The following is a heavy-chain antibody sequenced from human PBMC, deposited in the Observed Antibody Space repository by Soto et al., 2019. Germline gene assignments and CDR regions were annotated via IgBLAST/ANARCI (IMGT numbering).Heavy chain of an antibody. J-gene: IGHJ4*02. V-gene: IGHV4-28*01. Sequence: SETLSLTCAVSGYSISNTNWWGWIRQPPGKGLEWIGYIFYTGSTYYNPSLRSRVTMSLDTSKNQFSLKLSSVTAADTALYYCARLKFHPAQSWVDSWGQGTLVTVSS. CDR1: GYSISNTNW. D-gene: IGHD2-21*01. CDR3: ARLKFHPAQSWVDS. CDR2: IFYTGST.